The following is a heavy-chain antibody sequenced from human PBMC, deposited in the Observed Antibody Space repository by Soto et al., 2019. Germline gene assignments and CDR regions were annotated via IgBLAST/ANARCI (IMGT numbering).Heavy chain of an antibody. Sequence: PSVPLPLTSTVAGGNIRSRSYYWGWIPQPPGKGLEWIGSIYYSGSTYYNPSLKSRVTISVDTSKNQFSLKLSSVTAADTAVYYCARLWDDFSSFDYLGQGTLVTVSS. CDR2: IYYSGST. J-gene: IGHJ4*02. V-gene: IGHV4-39*01. CDR3: ARLWDDFSSFDY. CDR1: GGNIRSRSYY. D-gene: IGHD3-3*01.